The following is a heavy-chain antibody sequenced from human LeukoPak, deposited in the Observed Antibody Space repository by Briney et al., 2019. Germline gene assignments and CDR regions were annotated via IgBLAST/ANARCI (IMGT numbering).Heavy chain of an antibody. J-gene: IGHJ1*01. D-gene: IGHD3-22*01. V-gene: IGHV4-59*01. Sequence: PSETLSLTCTVSGGSISSYYWSWIRQPPGKGLECIGYVYYSGSTNYNPSLRSRVTMSIDTSKNQLSLKLSSVTAADAAAYYCVRDHYYHSSGYTFRHWGQGTLVTVSS. CDR3: VRDHYYHSSGYTFRH. CDR2: VYYSGST. CDR1: GGSISSYY.